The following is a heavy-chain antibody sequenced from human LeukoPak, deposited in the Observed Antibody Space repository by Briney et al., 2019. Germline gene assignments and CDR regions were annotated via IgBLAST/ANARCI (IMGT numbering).Heavy chain of an antibody. CDR1: GYSFTNYW. V-gene: IGHV3-7*05. J-gene: IGHJ4*02. CDR3: ARDFVALPDY. CDR2: IKQDGSEK. Sequence: TGESLKISCKGSGYSFTNYWIGWVRQMPGKGLEWVANIKQDGSEKYYVDSVKGRFTISRDNAKNSLYLQMNSLRAEDTAVYYCARDFVALPDYWGQGTLVTVSS. D-gene: IGHD2-15*01.